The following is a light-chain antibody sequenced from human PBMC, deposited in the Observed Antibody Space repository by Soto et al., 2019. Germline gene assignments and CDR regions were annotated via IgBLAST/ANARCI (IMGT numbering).Light chain of an antibody. CDR3: QQYNSYAWT. CDR2: KAT. V-gene: IGKV1-5*03. CDR1: QSISSW. Sequence: DIQMTQSPSTLSASVGDRVTITCRASQSISSWLAWYQQKPGKAPKLLSYKATNLESGVPSRFSGSGSVTDFTLTISSLQPDDFATYYCQQYNSYAWTFGQGAKVEIK. J-gene: IGKJ1*01.